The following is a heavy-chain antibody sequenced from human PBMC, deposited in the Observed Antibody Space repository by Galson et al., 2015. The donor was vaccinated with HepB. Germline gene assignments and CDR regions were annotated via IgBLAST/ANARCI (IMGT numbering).Heavy chain of an antibody. J-gene: IGHJ6*03. D-gene: IGHD5-12*01. CDR2: IIPIFGTA. V-gene: IGHV1-69*06. CDR1: GGTFSSYA. Sequence: SVKVSCKASGGTFSSYAISWVRQAPGQGLEWMGGIIPIFGTANYAQKFQGRVTITADKSTSTAYMELSSLRSEDTAVYYCARNSGYDGGGYYYMDVWGKGTTVTVSS. CDR3: ARNSGYDGGGYYYMDV.